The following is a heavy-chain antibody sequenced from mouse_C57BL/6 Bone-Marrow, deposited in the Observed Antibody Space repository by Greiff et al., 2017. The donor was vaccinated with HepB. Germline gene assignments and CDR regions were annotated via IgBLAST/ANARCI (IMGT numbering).Heavy chain of an antibody. V-gene: IGHV1-64*01. D-gene: IGHD1-1*02. Sequence: QVQLQQSGAELVKPGASVKLSCKASGYTFTSYWMHWVKQRPGQGLEWIGMIHPNSGSTNYNEKFKSKATLTVDKSSSTAYMQLSSLTSEDSAVYYCSRGDHYGGPWFAYWGQGTLVTVSA. CDR3: SRGDHYGGPWFAY. CDR1: GYTFTSYW. CDR2: IHPNSGST. J-gene: IGHJ3*01.